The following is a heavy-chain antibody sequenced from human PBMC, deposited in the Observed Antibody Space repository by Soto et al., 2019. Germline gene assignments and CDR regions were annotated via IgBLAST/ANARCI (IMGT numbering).Heavy chain of an antibody. CDR1: GFSFAGYA. Sequence: QPGGSLRLSCAASGFSFAGYALTWVRLAPGKGLEWVASISGGGGSTYYADSVKGRSSISRDNSNRMVYLQMGSLTAGDTAVYYCAKTETFNGYYNAFDYWGQGTRVTVSS. D-gene: IGHD3-9*01. J-gene: IGHJ4*02. CDR3: AKTETFNGYYNAFDY. CDR2: ISGGGGST. V-gene: IGHV3-23*01.